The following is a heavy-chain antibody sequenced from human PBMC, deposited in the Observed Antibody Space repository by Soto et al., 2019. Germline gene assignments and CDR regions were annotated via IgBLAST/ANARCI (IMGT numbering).Heavy chain of an antibody. CDR2: IYFTGST. Sequence: SETLSLTCTVSGGAVSSGTYYWSWIRQPPGKGLEWIGHIYFTGSTNYNPSLKSRVTMSLDTSRNQFSLKLSSVTAADTAVYYSTRGPTRFQWYGPWALGTLVTVSS. V-gene: IGHV4-61*01. D-gene: IGHD2-15*01. CDR3: TRGPTRFQWYGP. J-gene: IGHJ5*02. CDR1: GGAVSSGTYY.